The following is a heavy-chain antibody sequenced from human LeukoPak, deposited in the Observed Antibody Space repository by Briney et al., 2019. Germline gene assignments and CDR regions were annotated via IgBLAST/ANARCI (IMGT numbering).Heavy chain of an antibody. Sequence: GGSLRLSCAASGFTFDDYAMHWVRQAPGKGLEWVSGISWNSGSIGYADSVKGRFTISRDNAKNSLYLQMNSLRAEDMALYYCAKDSSYGPVRGYFDYWSQGTLVTVSS. V-gene: IGHV3-9*03. CDR1: GFTFDDYA. CDR2: ISWNSGSI. D-gene: IGHD5-18*01. J-gene: IGHJ4*02. CDR3: AKDSSYGPVRGYFDY.